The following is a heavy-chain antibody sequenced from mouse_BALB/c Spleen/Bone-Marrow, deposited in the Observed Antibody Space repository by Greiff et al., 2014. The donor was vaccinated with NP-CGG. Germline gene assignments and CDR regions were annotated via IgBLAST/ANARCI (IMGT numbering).Heavy chain of an antibody. V-gene: IGHV5-6-3*01. J-gene: IGHJ3*01. CDR3: ARGLYYVAYGPGFAY. Sequence: VQLKESGGGLVQSGGSLKLSCAASGFTFSNYGMSWVRQTPDKRLDLVATINSNGGTTYYPDSVKGRFTISRDNAKNTLYLQMSSLKSEDTAMYFCARGLYYVAYGPGFAYWGQGTLVTISA. CDR1: GFTFSNYG. CDR2: INSNGGTT. D-gene: IGHD2-13*01.